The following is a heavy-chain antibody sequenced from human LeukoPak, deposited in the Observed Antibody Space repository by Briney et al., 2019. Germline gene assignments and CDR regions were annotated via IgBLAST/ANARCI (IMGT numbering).Heavy chain of an antibody. CDR2: ISSSSSYI. Sequence: GGSLRLSCAASGFTFSSYSMNWVRQAPGKGLEWVSSISSSSSYIYYAASVKGRFTISRDNAKNSLYLQMNSLRAEDAAVYYCARSVRCSSTSCYTGILGYWGQGTLVTVSS. D-gene: IGHD2-2*02. J-gene: IGHJ4*02. CDR1: GFTFSSYS. CDR3: ARSVRCSSTSCYTGILGY. V-gene: IGHV3-21*01.